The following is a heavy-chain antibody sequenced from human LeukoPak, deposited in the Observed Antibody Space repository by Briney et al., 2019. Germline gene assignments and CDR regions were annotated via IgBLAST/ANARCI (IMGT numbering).Heavy chain of an antibody. CDR1: GGTFSSYA. CDR3: ASEDSSSAFDY. V-gene: IGHV1-69*13. J-gene: IGHJ4*02. D-gene: IGHD6-13*01. CDR2: IIPIFGTA. Sequence: GASVKVSCKASGGTFSSYATSWVRQAPGQGLEWMGGIIPIFGTANYAQKFQGRVTITADESTSTAYMELSSLRSEDTAVYYCASEDSSSAFDYWGQGTLVTVSS.